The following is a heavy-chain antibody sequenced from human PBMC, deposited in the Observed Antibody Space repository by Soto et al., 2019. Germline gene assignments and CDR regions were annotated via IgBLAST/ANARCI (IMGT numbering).Heavy chain of an antibody. D-gene: IGHD3-16*01. Sequence: PGGSLRLSCAPSGFTFSDYYMSWIRQAPGKGLEWVSYITSSGRTIFYADSVKGRFTISRDNAKNSLYLQMNSLRAEDTAVYYCARGGGYGGQYYYGMDVWGQGTTVTVYS. CDR1: GFTFSDYY. J-gene: IGHJ6*02. V-gene: IGHV3-11*01. CDR3: ARGGGYGGQYYYGMDV. CDR2: ITSSGRTI.